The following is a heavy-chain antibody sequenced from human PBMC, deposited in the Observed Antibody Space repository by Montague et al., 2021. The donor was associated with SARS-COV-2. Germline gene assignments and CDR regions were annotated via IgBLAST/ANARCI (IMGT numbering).Heavy chain of an antibody. J-gene: IGHJ4*02. V-gene: IGHV4-34*01. CDR1: GGSFNDYY. CDR3: AGGHQGVAMIVVVMIGAEYYFDA. Sequence: SETLSLTCAVYGGSFNDYYWSWIRQPPGKGLEWIGEINHGGSTNYSPSLKSRVTISADTSKNQFSLKLKSVTAADTANYYYAGGHQGVAMIVVVMIGAEYYFDAWGQGSLVTVSS. D-gene: IGHD3-22*01. CDR2: INHGGST.